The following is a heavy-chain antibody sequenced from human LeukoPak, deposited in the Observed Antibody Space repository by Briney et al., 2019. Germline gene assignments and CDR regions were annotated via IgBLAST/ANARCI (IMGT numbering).Heavy chain of an antibody. CDR2: INHSGST. J-gene: IGHJ6*02. Sequence: SETLSLTCTVSGGSISSYYWSWIRQPPGKGLEWIGEINHSGSTNYNPSLKSRVTISVDTSKNQFSLKLSSVTAADTAVYYCARAGLTRGDFWSGYYYYYGMDVWGQGTTVTVSS. D-gene: IGHD3-3*01. V-gene: IGHV4-34*01. CDR1: GGSISSYY. CDR3: ARAGLTRGDFWSGYYYYYGMDV.